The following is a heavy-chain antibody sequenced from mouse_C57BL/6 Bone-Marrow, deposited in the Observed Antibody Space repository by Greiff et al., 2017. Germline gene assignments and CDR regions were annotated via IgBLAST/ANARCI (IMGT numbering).Heavy chain of an antibody. CDR3: ARGTGSMDY. CDR2: IDPSDSYT. D-gene: IGHD4-1*01. V-gene: IGHV1-50*01. CDR1: GYTFTSYW. J-gene: IGHJ4*01. Sequence: QVQLQQPGAELVKPGASVKLSCKASGYTFTSYWMQWVKQRPGQGLEWIGEIDPSDSYTNYNQKFKGKATLTVDKPSSTAYMQLRSLTSVDSAVYYCARGTGSMDYWGQGTSVTVSS.